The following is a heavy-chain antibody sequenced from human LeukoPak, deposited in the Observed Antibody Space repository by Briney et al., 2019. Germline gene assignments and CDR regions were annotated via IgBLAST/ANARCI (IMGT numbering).Heavy chain of an antibody. CDR1: DDSITMYY. Sequence: SETLSLTCSVSDDSITMYYWTWIRQPPGRGLEWMGYFDHTGSTNFNPSLNGRVSISRDTTKNLFSLRLRSVTAADTAVYFCARGRVSSSTWYSTYYYYFYMDVWGKGTTVTVSS. CDR2: FDHTGST. D-gene: IGHD1-1*01. J-gene: IGHJ6*03. V-gene: IGHV4-59*01. CDR3: ARGRVSSSTWYSTYYYYFYMDV.